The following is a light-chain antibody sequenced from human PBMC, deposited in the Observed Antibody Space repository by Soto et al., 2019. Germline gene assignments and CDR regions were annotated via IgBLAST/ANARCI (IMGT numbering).Light chain of an antibody. V-gene: IGLV2-14*01. CDR1: SSDVGGYNY. CDR2: EVS. CDR3: SSYTRSSTRV. J-gene: IGLJ3*02. Sequence: QSALTQPASVSGSPGQSITISCTGTSSDVGGYNYVSWYQQHPGKAPKVMIYEVSNRPSGVSNRFSGSKSGNKASLTISGLQAEDEADYYCSSYTRSSTRVFGGGTKLTVL.